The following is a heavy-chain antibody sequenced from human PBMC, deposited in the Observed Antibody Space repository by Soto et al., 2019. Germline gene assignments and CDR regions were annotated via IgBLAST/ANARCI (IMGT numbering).Heavy chain of an antibody. D-gene: IGHD2-15*01. CDR1: GYTFTSYY. CDR2: MNPNSGNT. V-gene: IGHV1-8*01. Sequence: QVQLVQSGAEVKKPGASVKVSCKASGYTFTSYYINWVRQATGQGIEWKGWMNPNSGNTGYAQKFQGRVTMTRNTSISTAYMELSSLRSEDTAVYYCARGRRYCSGGSCYYFDYWGQGTLVTVSS. CDR3: ARGRRYCSGGSCYYFDY. J-gene: IGHJ4*02.